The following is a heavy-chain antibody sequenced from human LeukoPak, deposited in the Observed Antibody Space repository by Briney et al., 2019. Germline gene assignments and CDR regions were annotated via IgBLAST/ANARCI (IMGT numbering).Heavy chain of an antibody. CDR1: GYTFTSHV. J-gene: IGHJ4*02. CDR3: VRTPPNWGFDC. Sequence: GASVKVSCKASGYTFTSHVINWVRQATGHGREWRGWMSPNSGDTGYAQKFQGRVTMTSDSSISTAYMELSSLRSEDTAIYYCVRTPPNWGFDCGSQGTPVTVYS. D-gene: IGHD7-27*01. CDR2: MSPNSGDT. V-gene: IGHV1-8*01.